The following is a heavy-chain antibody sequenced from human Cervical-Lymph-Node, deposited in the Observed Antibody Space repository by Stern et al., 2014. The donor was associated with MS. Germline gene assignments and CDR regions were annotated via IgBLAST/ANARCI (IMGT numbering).Heavy chain of an antibody. Sequence: QMQLVQSGGGVVQPGKSLRLSCEASGFTFTSYGMHWVRQAPGKGLGWVAAIWADGNQKSYGDSVKGRFTISRDISKNTVTLQMDSLRTEDTALYYCARAYYYGMDVWGQGTTVTVSS. CDR3: ARAYYYGMDV. V-gene: IGHV3-33*01. CDR2: IWADGNQK. CDR1: GFTFTSYG. J-gene: IGHJ6*02.